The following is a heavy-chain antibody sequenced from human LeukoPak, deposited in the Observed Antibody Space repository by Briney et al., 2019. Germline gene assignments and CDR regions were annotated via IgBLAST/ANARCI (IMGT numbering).Heavy chain of an antibody. CDR2: IYYSGST. V-gene: IGHV4-59*01. D-gene: IGHD6-13*01. CDR1: GGSISSYY. J-gene: IGHJ3*02. CDR3: ARASGMVAAAEDAFDI. Sequence: SETLSLTCTVSGGSISSYYWSWIRQPPGKGLEWIGYIYYSGSTNYNPSLESRVTISVDTSKNQFSLKLSSVTAADTAVYYCARASGMVAAAEDAFDIWGQGTMVTVSS.